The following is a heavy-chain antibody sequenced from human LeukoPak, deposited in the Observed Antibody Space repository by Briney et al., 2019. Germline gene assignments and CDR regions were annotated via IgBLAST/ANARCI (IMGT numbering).Heavy chain of an antibody. D-gene: IGHD2-15*01. CDR1: GGSFSGYY. CDR2: VNDRGTT. J-gene: IGHJ4*02. Sequence: PSETLSRTCAVYGGSFSGYYWSWIRQSPGTGLEWIGEVNDRGTTNYNPNLKSRATISVVPSSNQFSLRPTTRTAADTAISYRATRRGGPYPYCFDHWGQGALVTVSS. V-gene: IGHV4-34*01. CDR3: ATRRGGPYPYCFDH.